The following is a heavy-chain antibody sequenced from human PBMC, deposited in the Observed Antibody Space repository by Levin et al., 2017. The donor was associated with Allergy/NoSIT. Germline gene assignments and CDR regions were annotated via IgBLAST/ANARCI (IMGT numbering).Heavy chain of an antibody. Sequence: QAGGSLRLSCAASGFTFSDYTMHWIRQAPAKGLEWVSLIRWDNGKTYYADSVKGRFTISRDNSKNSVYLQLDSLRPEDNALYYCVAARQAVYWGQGTLVTVS. D-gene: IGHD6-6*01. V-gene: IGHV3-43*01. J-gene: IGHJ4*02. CDR2: IRWDNGKT. CDR1: GFTFSDYT. CDR3: VAARQAVY.